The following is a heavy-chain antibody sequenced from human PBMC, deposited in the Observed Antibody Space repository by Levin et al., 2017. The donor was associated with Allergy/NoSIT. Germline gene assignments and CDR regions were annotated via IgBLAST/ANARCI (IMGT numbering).Heavy chain of an antibody. CDR1: GSTFTSSS. D-gene: IGHD5-24*01. CDR2: INVGSGNT. CDR3: ASKPTGDNYGFEY. V-gene: IGHV1-3*01. J-gene: IGHJ4*02. Sequence: ASVKVSCKASGSTFTSSSMHWVRQAPGQSLQWMGWINVGSGNTKYSQKFQGRVTITRDTSASTAYMELSSLGSDDTAVYYCASKPTGDNYGFEYWGQGTLVTVSS.